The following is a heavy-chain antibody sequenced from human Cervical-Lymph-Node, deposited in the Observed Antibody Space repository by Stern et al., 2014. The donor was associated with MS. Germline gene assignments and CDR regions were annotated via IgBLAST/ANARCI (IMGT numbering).Heavy chain of an antibody. CDR3: ARHVQGFDY. J-gene: IGHJ4*02. V-gene: IGHV5-51*01. Sequence: VQLVQSGAGVKKPGGSLKISCKLSGYSFTIYYIAWVRQMPGKGLEWMSVINPDYADAAYSPSFQGQVTISADKSIPTAYLQWSSLRASDTAMYYCARHVQGFDYWGQGTLVTVSS. CDR1: GYSFTIYY. CDR2: INPDYADA.